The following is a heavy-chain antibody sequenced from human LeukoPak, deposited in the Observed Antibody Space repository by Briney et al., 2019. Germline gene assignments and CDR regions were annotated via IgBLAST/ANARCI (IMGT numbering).Heavy chain of an antibody. CDR1: GGSISSSNW. Sequence: SETLSLTCAVSGGSISSSNWWNWVRQTPGKGLEWIGEIYHRGNTHYNPSLKSRVTMSVDTSTNQFSLRVNSVTAADTAVYYCARGADTGYSSDSWGQGTLVTVSS. V-gene: IGHV4-4*02. J-gene: IGHJ5*02. CDR2: IYHRGNT. CDR3: ARGADTGYSSDS. D-gene: IGHD6-19*01.